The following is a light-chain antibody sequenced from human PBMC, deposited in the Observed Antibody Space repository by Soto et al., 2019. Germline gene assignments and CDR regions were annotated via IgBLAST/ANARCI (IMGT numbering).Light chain of an antibody. CDR2: KAF. J-gene: IGKJ4*01. V-gene: IGKV1-5*03. CDR3: QQYNSSPRT. CDR1: QSSNSW. Sequence: DIQMTQSPSTLSASVEDRVTITCRASQSSNSWLAWYQQKPWKAPKLLVYKAFSLESGVPSRFSGSGSGTEFTLPITSLQPDEFATYYCQQYNSSPRTFGGGTKVEIK.